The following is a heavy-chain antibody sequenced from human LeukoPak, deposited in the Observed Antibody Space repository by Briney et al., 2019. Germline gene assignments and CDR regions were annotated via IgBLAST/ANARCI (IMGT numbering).Heavy chain of an antibody. Sequence: GGSLRLSCAASGFTFSSYGMHWVRQAPGKGLEWVSAISGSGGSTYYADSVKGRFTISRDNSKNTLYLQMNSLRAEDTAVYYCAKDYRGDMITFGGVIDPYWGQGTLVTVSS. CDR2: ISGSGGST. V-gene: IGHV3-23*01. D-gene: IGHD3-16*02. CDR3: AKDYRGDMITFGGVIDPY. CDR1: GFTFSSYG. J-gene: IGHJ4*02.